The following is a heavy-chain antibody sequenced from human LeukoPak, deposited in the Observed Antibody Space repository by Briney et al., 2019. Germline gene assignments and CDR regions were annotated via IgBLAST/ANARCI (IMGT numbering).Heavy chain of an antibody. J-gene: IGHJ5*02. CDR3: ARGGSELYNWFDP. V-gene: IGHV1-2*02. CDR1: GYTFTSYY. Sequence: GASVKVSCKASGYTFTSYYIHWVRQAPGRGLEYMGWINPNSGDTNYAQKFQGRVTMTRDTSISTAYMELSRLRSDDTAVYYCARGGSELYNWFDPWGQGTLVTVSS. D-gene: IGHD1-26*01. CDR2: INPNSGDT.